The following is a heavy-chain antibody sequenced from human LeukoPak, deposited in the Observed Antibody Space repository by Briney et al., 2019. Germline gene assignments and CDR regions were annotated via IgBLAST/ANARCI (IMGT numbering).Heavy chain of an antibody. Sequence: ASVKVSCKASGGTFSSYAISWVRQAPGQGLEWMGGIIPIFGTANYAQKFQGRVTITADESTSTAYMELSSLRSEDTAVYYCARALVRDSSSWYGTGGFDYWGQGTLVTVSS. V-gene: IGHV1-69*13. J-gene: IGHJ4*02. CDR2: IIPIFGTA. D-gene: IGHD6-13*01. CDR1: GGTFSSYA. CDR3: ARALVRDSSSWYGTGGFDY.